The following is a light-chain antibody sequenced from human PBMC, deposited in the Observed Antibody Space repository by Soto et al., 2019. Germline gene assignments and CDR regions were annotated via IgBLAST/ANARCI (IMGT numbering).Light chain of an antibody. J-gene: IGKJ1*01. V-gene: IGKV3-20*01. CDR2: GAS. Sequence: EIVLTQSPGTLSLSPGERATLSCRASQSVSSSFLAWYQQKPGQAPRLLIYGASSRATGIPDRFSGSGSGTDFTLTISRLETEDFAVYYCQQYNSSPWTFGRGTKV. CDR1: QSVSSSF. CDR3: QQYNSSPWT.